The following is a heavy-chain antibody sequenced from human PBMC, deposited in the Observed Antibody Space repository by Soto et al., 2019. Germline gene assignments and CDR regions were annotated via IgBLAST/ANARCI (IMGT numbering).Heavy chain of an antibody. V-gene: IGHV4-4*02. CDR3: ASALGASIAPLGTVTYYFDY. Sequence: SETLSLTCAVSSGSIGSSNWWSWVRRPPGKGLEWIGEIYHSGSTNYNPSLKSRVTISVDKSKNQFSLKLSSVTAADTAVYYCASALGASIAPLGTVTYYFDYWGQGTLVTVSS. J-gene: IGHJ4*02. D-gene: IGHD6-13*01. CDR2: IYHSGST. CDR1: SGSIGSSNW.